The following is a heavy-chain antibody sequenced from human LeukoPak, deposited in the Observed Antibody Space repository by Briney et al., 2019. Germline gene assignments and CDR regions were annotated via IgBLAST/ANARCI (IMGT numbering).Heavy chain of an antibody. Sequence: KSGGSLRLSCAASGFTFSSYSMNWVRQAPGKGLEWVSSISSSSSYIYYADSVKGRFTISRDNSKNTLYLQMNSLRAEDTAVYYCARDPAYYYDSSGSYFDYWGQGTLVTVSS. D-gene: IGHD3-22*01. J-gene: IGHJ4*02. CDR1: GFTFSSYS. CDR3: ARDPAYYYDSSGSYFDY. V-gene: IGHV3-21*01. CDR2: ISSSSSYI.